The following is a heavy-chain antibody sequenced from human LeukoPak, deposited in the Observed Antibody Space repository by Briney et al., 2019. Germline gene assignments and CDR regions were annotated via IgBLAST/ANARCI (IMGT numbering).Heavy chain of an antibody. CDR3: ARGRDLEWLSLPLDYYYYMDV. CDR2: INPNSGGT. CDR1: GYTFTGYY. Sequence: ASVEASSKASGYTFTGYYMPWVRQAPGQGLEWMGWINPNSGGTNYAQKFQGRVTMTRDTSISTAYMELSRLRSDDTAVYYCARGRDLEWLSLPLDYYYYMDVWGKGTTVTVSS. D-gene: IGHD3-3*01. J-gene: IGHJ6*03. V-gene: IGHV1-2*02.